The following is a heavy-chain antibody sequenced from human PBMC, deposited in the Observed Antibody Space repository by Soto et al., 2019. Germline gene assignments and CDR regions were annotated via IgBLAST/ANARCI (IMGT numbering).Heavy chain of an antibody. CDR2: INDRGTT. Sequence: QVQLQESGPGLVKPSQTLSLTCSVSGASIASGGHYWTWIRQHPGKGLEWVGHINDRGTTHYNPSLRSRVTIFMDTSKSHFSLYLASVTAADTAVYFCARESFGCGYTSGWFDPWGQGHLVTVSS. D-gene: IGHD5-12*01. J-gene: IGHJ5*02. CDR1: GASIASGGHY. V-gene: IGHV4-31*03. CDR3: ARESFGCGYTSGWFDP.